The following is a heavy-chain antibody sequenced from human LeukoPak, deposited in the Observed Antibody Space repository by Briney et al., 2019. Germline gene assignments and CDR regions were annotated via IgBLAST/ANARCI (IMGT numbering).Heavy chain of an antibody. D-gene: IGHD6-13*01. CDR1: GGSISSGSYY. Sequence: PSETLSLTCTVSGGSISSGSYYWSWIRQPAGKGLEWIGRIYTSGSTNYNPSLKSRVTISVDTSKNQFSLKLSSVTAADTAVYYCARDGIAASNWFDPSRQGTLVTVSS. J-gene: IGHJ5*02. CDR2: IYTSGST. CDR3: ARDGIAASNWFDP. V-gene: IGHV4-61*02.